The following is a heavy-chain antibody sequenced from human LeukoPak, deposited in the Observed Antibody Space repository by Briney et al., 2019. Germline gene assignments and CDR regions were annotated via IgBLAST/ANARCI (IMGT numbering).Heavy chain of an antibody. CDR2: MNTKSGNT. D-gene: IGHD2-15*01. CDR1: GYTFTRYD. CDR3: AGVDGSPDY. V-gene: IGHV1-8*03. J-gene: IGHJ4*02. Sequence: ASVKVSCKASGYTFTRYDINWVRQATGQGLEWMGWMNTKSGNTGHAQKFQGRVTITRDTSISTVYMELSSLRSEDTAVYFCAGVDGSPDYWGQGTLVTVSS.